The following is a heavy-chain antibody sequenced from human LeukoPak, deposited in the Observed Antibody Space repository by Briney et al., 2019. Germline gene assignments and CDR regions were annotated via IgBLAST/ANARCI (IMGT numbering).Heavy chain of an antibody. V-gene: IGHV1-69*13. J-gene: IGHJ3*02. CDR3: ARGGPWLVMHAFDI. CDR1: GGTFSSYA. CDR2: IIPIFGTA. D-gene: IGHD3-9*01. Sequence: SVPVSCKASGGTFSSYAISWVRQAPGQGLEWMGGIIPIFGTANYAQKFQGRVTITADESTSTAYMELSSLRSGDTAVYYCARGGPWLVMHAFDIWGQGTMVTASS.